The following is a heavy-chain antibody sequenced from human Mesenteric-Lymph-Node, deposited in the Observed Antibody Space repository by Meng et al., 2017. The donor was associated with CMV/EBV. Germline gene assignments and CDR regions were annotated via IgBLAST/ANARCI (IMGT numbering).Heavy chain of an antibody. CDR2: IDHRGNT. CDR3: ARGRAAGWYLPAPL. D-gene: IGHD6-19*01. CDR1: GESFSDYY. V-gene: IGHV4-34*01. J-gene: IGHJ4*02. Sequence: AGSLPLSCTVYGESFSDYYWNWIRQPPGKGLEWIGEIDHRGNTNSNPSLKRRVAMSVDTSKNQFSLKLSSVTAADSAVYYCARGRAAGWYLPAPLWGQGTLVTVSS.